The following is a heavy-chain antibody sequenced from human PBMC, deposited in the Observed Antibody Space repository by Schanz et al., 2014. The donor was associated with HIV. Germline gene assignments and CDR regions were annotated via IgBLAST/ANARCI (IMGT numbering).Heavy chain of an antibody. CDR1: GYTFTSYD. Sequence: QVLLVQSGAEVKKPGASVKVSCKASGYTFTSYDINWVRQAPGQGLEWMGWISAYKGNTNYAQKFQGRVTITADESTGTAHMELRSLRSEDTAVYYCAGGERLGPGQWFDPWGQGTLVTVSS. CDR3: AGGERLGPGQWFDP. CDR2: ISAYKGNT. D-gene: IGHD3-16*01. J-gene: IGHJ5*02. V-gene: IGHV1-18*01.